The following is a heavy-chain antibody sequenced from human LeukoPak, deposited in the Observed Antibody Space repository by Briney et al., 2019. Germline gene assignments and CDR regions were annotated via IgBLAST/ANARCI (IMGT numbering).Heavy chain of an antibody. V-gene: IGHV1-18*01. CDR2: ISAYNGNT. CDR1: GYTFTSYG. J-gene: IGHJ5*02. Sequence: ASVKVSCKASGYTFTSYGISWVRQAPGQGLEWMGWISAYNGNTNYAQKLQGRVTVTTDTSTSTAYMELRSLRSDDTAVYYCARDWAVYYYDSSGYYYANWFDPWGQGTLVTVSS. CDR3: ARDWAVYYYDSSGYYYANWFDP. D-gene: IGHD3-22*01.